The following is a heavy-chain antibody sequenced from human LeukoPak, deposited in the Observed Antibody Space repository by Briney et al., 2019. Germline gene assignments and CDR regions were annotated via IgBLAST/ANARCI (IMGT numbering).Heavy chain of an antibody. J-gene: IGHJ5*02. CDR1: GFTFSSSA. D-gene: IGHD6-19*01. CDR2: ISDSGDST. CDR3: AKVAPLIYSSSGWFDP. V-gene: IGHV3-23*01. Sequence: PGGSLRLSCAVSGFTFSSSAINWVRQAPGKGLEWVSAISDSGDSTYYADSVKGRFTISRDNSKNTLYLQMNSLRAEDTAVYYCAKVAPLIYSSSGWFDPWGQGTLVTVSS.